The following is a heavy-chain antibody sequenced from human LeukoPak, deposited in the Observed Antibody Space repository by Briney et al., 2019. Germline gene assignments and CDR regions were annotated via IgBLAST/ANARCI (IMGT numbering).Heavy chain of an antibody. J-gene: IGHJ4*02. V-gene: IGHV3-7*03. D-gene: IGHD1-26*01. CDR2: IKQDGSEK. CDR1: GFTFSSYA. CDR3: AARSSGNPYF. Sequence: HPGGSLRLSCAASGFTFSSYAMSWVRQAPGKGLQWVAKIKQDGSEKYYVDSVKGRFTISRDNAENSLYLQMNSLRVEDTAVYYCAARSSGNPYFWGQGTLVTVSS.